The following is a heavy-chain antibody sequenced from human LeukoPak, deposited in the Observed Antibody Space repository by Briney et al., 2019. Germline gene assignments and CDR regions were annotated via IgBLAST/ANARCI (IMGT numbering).Heavy chain of an antibody. CDR2: INHSGST. D-gene: IGHD1/OR15-1a*01. J-gene: IGHJ5*02. CDR1: GGSISSYY. Sequence: SETLSLTCTVSGGSISSYYWSWIRQPPGKGLEWIGEINHSGSTDYNPSLKSRVTISVDTSKNQFSLKLSSVTAADTAVYYCARQTIFDPWGQGTLVTVSS. V-gene: IGHV4-34*01. CDR3: ARQTIFDP.